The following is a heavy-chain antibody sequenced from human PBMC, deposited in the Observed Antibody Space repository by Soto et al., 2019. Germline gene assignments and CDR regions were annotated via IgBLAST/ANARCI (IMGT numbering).Heavy chain of an antibody. CDR1: GFAFSTYG. CDR2: TTSDGGRI. Sequence: QVQLVESGGGVVQPGRSLRLSCAASGFAFSTYGMHWVRQAPGKGREWVAVTTSDGGRINYADSVKGPFTISRDNSRTTLYLQMHSLRIDDTAVYYCARKNPGREWELPDYWGQGTLVIVSS. J-gene: IGHJ4*02. D-gene: IGHD1-26*01. CDR3: ARKNPGREWELPDY. V-gene: IGHV3-30*03.